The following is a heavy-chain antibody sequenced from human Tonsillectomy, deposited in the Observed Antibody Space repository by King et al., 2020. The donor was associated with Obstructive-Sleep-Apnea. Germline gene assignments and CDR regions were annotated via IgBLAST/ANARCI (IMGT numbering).Heavy chain of an antibody. V-gene: IGHV4-31*03. CDR2: IYYSGST. CDR3: ARGSSGYRDAFDI. J-gene: IGHJ3*02. D-gene: IGHD3-22*01. CDR1: GGSISSGGYY. Sequence: VQLQESGPGLVKPSQTLSLTCTVSGGSISSGGYYWSWIRQHPGKGLEWIGYIYYSGSTYYNPSLKSRVTISVDTSKNQFSLKLSSVTAAGTAVYYCARGSSGYRDAFDIWGQGTMVTVSS.